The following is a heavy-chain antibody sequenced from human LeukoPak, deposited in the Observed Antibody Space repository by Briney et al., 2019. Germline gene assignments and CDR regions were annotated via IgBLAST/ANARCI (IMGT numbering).Heavy chain of an antibody. CDR2: INPNSGGT. Sequence: ASVKVSCKDSGYTFTGYYMHWVRQATGQGLEWMGRINPNSGGTNYAQKFQCRVTMTRDTSISTAYIELSRLRSDDTAVYYCARAGERGQKYQLQYYYYGMDVWGQGTTVTVSS. CDR3: ARAGERGQKYQLQYYYYGMDV. D-gene: IGHD2-2*01. J-gene: IGHJ6*02. CDR1: GYTFTGYY. V-gene: IGHV1-2*06.